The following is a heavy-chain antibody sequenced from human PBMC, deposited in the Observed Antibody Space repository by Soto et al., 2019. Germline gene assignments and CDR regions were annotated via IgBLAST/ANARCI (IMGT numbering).Heavy chain of an antibody. D-gene: IGHD2-21*02. Sequence: GASVKVSCKSSGGTFSSYAISWVRQAPGQGLGWMGGIIPIFGTANYAQKFQGRVTITADESTSTAYMELSSLRSEDTAVYYCARDPAYCGGDCYSSYYYYGMDVWGQGTTVTVSS. J-gene: IGHJ6*02. CDR3: ARDPAYCGGDCYSSYYYYGMDV. CDR1: GGTFSSYA. V-gene: IGHV1-69*13. CDR2: IIPIFGTA.